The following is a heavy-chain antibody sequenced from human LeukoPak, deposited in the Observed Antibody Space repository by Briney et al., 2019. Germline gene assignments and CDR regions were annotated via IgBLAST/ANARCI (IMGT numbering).Heavy chain of an antibody. CDR2: ISSTYNI. J-gene: IGHJ4*02. D-gene: IGHD7-27*01. CDR1: GFISSPYA. CDR3: ARDHNWGFDF. V-gene: IGHV3-48*02. Sequence: GGSLRLSCAASGFISSPYAMNWVRQAPGRGLEWVSYISSTYNIYYSDSVRGRFTISRDNAKNSVYLQMNSLRDEDTAVYYCARDHNWGFDFWGQGTLVAVSS.